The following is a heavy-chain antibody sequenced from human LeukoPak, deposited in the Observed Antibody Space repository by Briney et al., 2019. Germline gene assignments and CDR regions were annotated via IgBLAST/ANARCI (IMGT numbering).Heavy chain of an antibody. CDR1: GFTFSSYG. J-gene: IGHJ4*02. CDR2: IRYDGSNK. D-gene: IGHD2/OR15-2a*01. Sequence: PGGSLRLSCAASGFTFSSYGVHGVRQAPGKGLEWVAFIRYDGSNKYYADSVKGRFTISRDNSKNTLYLQMNSLRAEDTAVYYCAKGPFNYWGQGTLVTVSS. V-gene: IGHV3-30*02. CDR3: AKGPFNY.